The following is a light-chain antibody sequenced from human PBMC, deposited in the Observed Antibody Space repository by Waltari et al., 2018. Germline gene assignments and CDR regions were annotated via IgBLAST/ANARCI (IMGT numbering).Light chain of an antibody. CDR2: SAS. Sequence: RDTMTCRTSQSITGHLNWFQQQPGKAPKLLIHSASALQSGVPSRFSGRGSGTHFTLTISSLQPEDFATYFCQQSYITPYTFGQGTKLEIK. V-gene: IGKV1-39*01. CDR3: QQSYITPYT. CDR1: QSITGH. J-gene: IGKJ2*01.